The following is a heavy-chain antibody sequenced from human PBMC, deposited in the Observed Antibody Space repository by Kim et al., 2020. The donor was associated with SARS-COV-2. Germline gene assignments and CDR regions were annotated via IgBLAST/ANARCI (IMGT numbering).Heavy chain of an antibody. J-gene: IGHJ4*01. CDR1: GFTFRNYA. D-gene: IGHD3-10*01. CDR2: ISFDGTNT. Sequence: GGSLRLSCAVSGFTFRNYAMHWVRQAPGKGLEWVALISFDGTNTYYADSVRGRFTISRDNSKNTQFLQMFSLRDEDTAVYYCAKEGTSGTFPDYWGQGTL. V-gene: IGHV3-30*18. CDR3: AKEGTSGTFPDY.